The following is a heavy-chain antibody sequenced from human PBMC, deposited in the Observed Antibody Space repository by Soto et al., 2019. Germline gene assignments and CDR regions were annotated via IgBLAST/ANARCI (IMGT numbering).Heavy chain of an antibody. CDR3: AREGGNRDYDFWSGSPNTLNWFDP. J-gene: IGHJ5*02. CDR2: ISYDGSNK. Sequence: GGSLRLSCAASGFTFSSYAMHWVRQAPGKGLEWVAVISYDGSNKYYADSVKGRFTISRDNSKNTLYLQMNSLRAEDTAVYYCAREGGNRDYDFWSGSPNTLNWFDPWGQGTLVTVSS. D-gene: IGHD3-3*01. CDR1: GFTFSSYA. V-gene: IGHV3-30-3*01.